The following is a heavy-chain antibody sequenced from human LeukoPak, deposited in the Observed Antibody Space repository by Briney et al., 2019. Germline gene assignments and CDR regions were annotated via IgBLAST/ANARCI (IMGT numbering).Heavy chain of an antibody. CDR3: ARIESSTWYGGDHY. D-gene: IGHD6-13*01. V-gene: IGHV1-18*04. Sequence: ASVKVSCKASGYTFTGYYMHWVRQAPGQGLEWMGWISAYNGNTNYAQKFQGRVSMTTDTSTSTAYMELRRLTSDDTAVYYCARIESSTWYGGDHYWGQGTLVTVSS. CDR2: ISAYNGNT. J-gene: IGHJ4*02. CDR1: GYTFTGYY.